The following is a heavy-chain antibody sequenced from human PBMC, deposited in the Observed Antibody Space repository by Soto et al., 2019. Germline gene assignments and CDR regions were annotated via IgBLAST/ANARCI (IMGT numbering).Heavy chain of an antibody. J-gene: IGHJ6*02. CDR2: ISYDGSNK. Sequence: RLSCAASGFTFSSYAMHWVRQAPGKGLEWVAVISYDGSNKYYADSVKGRFTISRDNSKNTLYLQMNSLRAEDTAVYYCARAFSLERYYYYGMDVWGQGTTVTVSS. CDR3: ARAFSLERYYYYGMDV. CDR1: GFTFSSYA. V-gene: IGHV3-30-3*01. D-gene: IGHD1-1*01.